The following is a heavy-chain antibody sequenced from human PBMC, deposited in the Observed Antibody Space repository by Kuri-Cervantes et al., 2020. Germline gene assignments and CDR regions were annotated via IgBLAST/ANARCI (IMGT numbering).Heavy chain of an antibody. J-gene: IGHJ4*02. CDR1: GGTFSSYA. V-gene: IGHV1-69*05. CDR2: IIPIFGTA. D-gene: IGHD4-17*01. CDR3: ARHDGDHGLNYFDY. Sequence: SVKVSCKASGGTFSSYAISWVRQAPGQGLEWVGGIIPIFGTANYAQKFQGRVTMTRDTSTSTVYMELSSLRSEDTAVYYCARHDGDHGLNYFDYWGQGTLVTVSS.